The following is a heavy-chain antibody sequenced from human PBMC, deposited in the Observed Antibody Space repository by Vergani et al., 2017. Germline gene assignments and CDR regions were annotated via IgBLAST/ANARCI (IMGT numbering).Heavy chain of an antibody. D-gene: IGHD1-26*01. Sequence: QVQLQESGPGLVKPSETLSLTCSVSGDSISSGDYYWTWIRQPPGKGLEWIGYIYYNGGTYYNPSLKSRITISVDTSKNQFSLKLSSVTAADTAVYYCARRAERWETLLRDDFDVWGQGTFVTVSP. J-gene: IGHJ3*01. CDR3: ARRAERWETLLRDDFDV. CDR2: IYYNGGT. V-gene: IGHV4-30-4*08. CDR1: GDSISSGDYY.